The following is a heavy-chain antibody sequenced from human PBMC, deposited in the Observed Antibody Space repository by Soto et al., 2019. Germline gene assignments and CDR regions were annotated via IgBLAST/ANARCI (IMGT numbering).Heavy chain of an antibody. CDR1: GYTFTSYY. CDR2: INPSGGST. D-gene: IGHD1-26*01. Sequence: QVQLVQSGAEVKKPGTSVKVSCKASGYTFTSYYMHWVRQAPGPGLEWMGIINPSGGSTSYAQKFQVSVTMTRDTSTSTVYMELSSLRSEDTAVYYCARVGASREWELLAYYFDYWGQGTLVTVSS. V-gene: IGHV1-46*01. CDR3: ARVGASREWELLAYYFDY. J-gene: IGHJ4*02.